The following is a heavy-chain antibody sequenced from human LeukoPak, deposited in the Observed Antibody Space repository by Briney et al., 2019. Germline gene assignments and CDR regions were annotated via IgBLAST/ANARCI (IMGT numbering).Heavy chain of an antibody. CDR3: ARGRPLDLDDSSGYYFDY. CDR1: GDSVSSNSAA. CDR2: TYYRSKWYN. J-gene: IGHJ4*02. V-gene: IGHV6-1*01. D-gene: IGHD3-22*01. Sequence: SGPGLVKPSQTLSLTCAISGDSVSSNSAAWNWIRQSPSRGLEWLGRTYYRSKWYNDYAVSVKSRITINPDTSKNQFSLKLSSVTAADTAVYYCARGRPLDLDDSSGYYFDYWGQGTLVTVSS.